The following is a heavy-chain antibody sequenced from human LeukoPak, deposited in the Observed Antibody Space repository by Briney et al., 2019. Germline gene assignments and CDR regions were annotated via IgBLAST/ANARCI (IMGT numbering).Heavy chain of an antibody. J-gene: IGHJ5*02. Sequence: GGSLRLSCVVSGFTFTSHGMHWIRQAPGKGLEWVAFIQHDGSNKYHADSVKGRFTISRDDSKNTLYVQMNSLRAADTAVYYCAKGLPYSGYDYWFDPWGQGTLVTVSS. CDR1: GFTFTSHG. V-gene: IGHV3-30*02. D-gene: IGHD5-12*01. CDR2: IQHDGSNK. CDR3: AKGLPYSGYDYWFDP.